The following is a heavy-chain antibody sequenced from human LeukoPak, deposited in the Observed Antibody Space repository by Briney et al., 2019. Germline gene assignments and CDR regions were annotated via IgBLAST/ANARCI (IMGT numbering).Heavy chain of an antibody. J-gene: IGHJ1*01. V-gene: IGHV3-7*01. CDR1: GLTVSRYW. CDR2: INQDGNKK. D-gene: IGHD1-1*01. CDR3: AEGTTG. Sequence: GGSLRLSCAASGLTVSRYWMTWVRQAPGKGLEWVANINQDGNKKYYVDSVKGRFTISRDNAKNSLYLQMNSLRVEDTAVYYCAEGTTGWGQGTLVTVSS.